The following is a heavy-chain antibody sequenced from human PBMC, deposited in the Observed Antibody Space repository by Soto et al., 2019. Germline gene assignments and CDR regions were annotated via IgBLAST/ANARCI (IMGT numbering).Heavy chain of an antibody. D-gene: IGHD5-18*01. CDR2: ISSSSSTI. J-gene: IGHJ3*02. Sequence: EVQLVESGGGLVQPGGSLRLSCAASGFTFSSYSMNWVRQAPGKGLEWVSYISSSSSTIYYADSVKGRFTISRDNAKNSLYLQMNSLIDEDTAVYYCARDRVDTAMANDAFDIWGQGTMVTVSS. V-gene: IGHV3-48*02. CDR3: ARDRVDTAMANDAFDI. CDR1: GFTFSSYS.